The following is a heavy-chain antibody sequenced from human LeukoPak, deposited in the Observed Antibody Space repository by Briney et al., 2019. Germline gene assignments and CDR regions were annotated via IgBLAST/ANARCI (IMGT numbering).Heavy chain of an antibody. V-gene: IGHV3-66*01. CDR1: GFTISSNY. J-gene: IGHJ6*02. CDR3: TRDSLFSSGWYVHYYYGMDV. D-gene: IGHD6-19*01. Sequence: PGGSLRLSSASSGFTISSNYSSLVRQAPAKRLDRVLAIYSGGSTYYADSVTGRFTIYRDNSTNTLYLQMNSLRAEDTAVYYCTRDSLFSSGWYVHYYYGMDVWGQGTTVTVSS. CDR2: IYSGGST.